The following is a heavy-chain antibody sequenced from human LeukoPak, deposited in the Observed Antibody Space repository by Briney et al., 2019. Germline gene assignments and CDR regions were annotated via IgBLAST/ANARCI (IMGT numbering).Heavy chain of an antibody. CDR2: INHSGST. J-gene: IGHJ3*02. Sequence: PSETLSLTCAVYGGSFSGYYWSWIRQPPGKGLEWIGEINHSGSTNYNPSLKSRVTISVDTSKNQFSLKLSSVTAADTAVYYCARDAKVISRFGAFDIWGQGTMVTVSS. CDR1: GGSFSGYY. V-gene: IGHV4-34*01. CDR3: ARDAKVISRFGAFDI. D-gene: IGHD3-22*01.